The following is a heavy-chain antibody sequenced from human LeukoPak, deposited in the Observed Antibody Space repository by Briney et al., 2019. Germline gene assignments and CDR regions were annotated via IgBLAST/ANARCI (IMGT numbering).Heavy chain of an antibody. CDR2: ISYDGSNK. D-gene: IGHD6-13*01. J-gene: IGHJ5*02. CDR1: GFTFSSYA. Sequence: GVSLRLSCAASGFTFSSYAMHWVRQAPGKGLEWVAVISYDGSNKYYADSVKGRFTISRDNSKNTLYLQMNSLRAKDTAVYYCARDSSSWNWFDPWGQGTLVTVSS. CDR3: ARDSSSWNWFDP. V-gene: IGHV3-30-3*01.